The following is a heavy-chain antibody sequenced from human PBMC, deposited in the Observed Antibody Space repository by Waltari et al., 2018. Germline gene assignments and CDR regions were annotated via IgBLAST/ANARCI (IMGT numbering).Heavy chain of an antibody. V-gene: IGHV3-33*01. CDR2: IWYDGSNK. Sequence: QVLLVESGGGVVQPGRSLRLSCAASGFTFSNFGMHWVRQAPGKGLEWVALIWYDGSNKFYADSVKGRLTISRDKSKNTLYLQMNSLRAEDTAVYYCARDHGYGAIDYYYYGMDVWGQGTTVTVSS. D-gene: IGHD5-12*01. CDR3: ARDHGYGAIDYYYYGMDV. J-gene: IGHJ6*02. CDR1: GFTFSNFG.